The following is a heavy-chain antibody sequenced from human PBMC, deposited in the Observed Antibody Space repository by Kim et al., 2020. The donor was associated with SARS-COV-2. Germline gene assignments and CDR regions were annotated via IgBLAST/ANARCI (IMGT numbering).Heavy chain of an antibody. V-gene: IGHV3-15*01. CDR3: TTHIVRGYFYH. Sequence: GGSLRLSCAASGFAFSYALMSWVRQAPGKGLEWVGRIKSKTDGGTTDYPAPVKARFTVSRDDSMSTFYLQMNSLKTEDTDVYYCTTHIVRGYFYHWGQGILVTVSS. CDR2: IKSKTDGGTT. D-gene: IGHD2-21*01. J-gene: IGHJ4*02. CDR1: GFAFSYAL.